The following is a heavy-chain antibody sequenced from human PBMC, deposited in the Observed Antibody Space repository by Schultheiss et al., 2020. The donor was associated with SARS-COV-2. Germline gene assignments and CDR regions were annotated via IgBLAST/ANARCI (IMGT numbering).Heavy chain of an antibody. CDR1: GYTFTSYG. CDR2: ISAYNGNT. CDR3: ARDGGWELRDYYYYYGMDV. D-gene: IGHD1-7*01. V-gene: IGHV1-18*01. Sequence: ASVKVSCKASGYTFTSYGISWVRQAPGQGLEWMGWISAYNGNTNYAQKLQGRVTMTTDTSTSTAYMELRSLRSEDTAVYYCARDGGWELRDYYYYYGMDVWGQGTTVTVSS. J-gene: IGHJ6*02.